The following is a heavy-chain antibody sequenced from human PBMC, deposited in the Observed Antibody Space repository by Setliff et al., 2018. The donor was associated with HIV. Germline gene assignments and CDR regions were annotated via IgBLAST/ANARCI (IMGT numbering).Heavy chain of an antibody. J-gene: IGHJ4*02. CDR3: VRPRGDYGDDGMYFDY. CDR1: GGSINTGGYY. Sequence: VTLSLTCNVSGGSINTGGYYWSWIRQPPGRGLEWIGEINHGGTANYNPSLKSRVTMSVDTSKNHLSLKVTSTTAADTAVYYCVRPRGDYGDDGMYFDYWGQGTLVTVSS. V-gene: IGHV4-34*01. D-gene: IGHD4-17*01. CDR2: INHGGTA.